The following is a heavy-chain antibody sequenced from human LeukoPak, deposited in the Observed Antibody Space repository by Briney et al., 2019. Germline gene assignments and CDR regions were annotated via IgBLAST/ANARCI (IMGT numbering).Heavy chain of an antibody. V-gene: IGHV4-30-2*01. Sequence: PSETLSLTCTVSGGSISSGGYYWSWIRQPPGKGLEWIGYIYHSGSTYYNPSLKSRVTISVDRSKNQFSLKLSSVTAADTAVYYCARGEIAAAGPPYYFDYWGQGTLVTVSS. D-gene: IGHD6-13*01. J-gene: IGHJ4*02. CDR3: ARGEIAAAGPPYYFDY. CDR2: IYHSGST. CDR1: GGSISSGGYY.